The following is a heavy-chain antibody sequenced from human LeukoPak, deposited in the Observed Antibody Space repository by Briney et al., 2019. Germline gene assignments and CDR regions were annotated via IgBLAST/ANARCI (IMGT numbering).Heavy chain of an antibody. CDR1: GGTFSSYA. Sequence: ASVKVSCKASGGTFSSYAISWVRQAPGQGLEWMGGIIPIFGTANYAQKFQGRVTITADESTSTAYMELSSLRSEDTAVYYCARDLVVVVAATETYYYYGMDVWGQGTTVTVSS. V-gene: IGHV1-69*13. D-gene: IGHD2-15*01. J-gene: IGHJ6*02. CDR2: IIPIFGTA. CDR3: ARDLVVVVAATETYYYYGMDV.